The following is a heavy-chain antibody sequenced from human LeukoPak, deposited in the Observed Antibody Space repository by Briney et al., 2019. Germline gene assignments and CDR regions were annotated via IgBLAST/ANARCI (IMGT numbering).Heavy chain of an antibody. CDR3: ARRDTAMVPYYFDY. CDR1: GYSFTNYW. CDR2: IYPGDSDT. V-gene: IGHV5-51*01. Sequence: PGESLKISCKGSGYSFTNYWIGWVRQMPGKGLEWMGIIYPGDSDTKYSPSFQGQVTISADKSISTAYLQWSSLKASDTAMYYCARRDTAMVPYYFDYWGQGTLVTVSS. J-gene: IGHJ4*02. D-gene: IGHD5-18*01.